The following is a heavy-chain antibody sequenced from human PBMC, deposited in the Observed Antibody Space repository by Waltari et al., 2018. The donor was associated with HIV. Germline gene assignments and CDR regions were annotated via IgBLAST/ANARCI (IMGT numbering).Heavy chain of an antibody. Sequence: EVQLVESGGGLVQPGRSLRLSCAASGFTFDDYAMHWVRPAPGKGLEWVSGISWNSGSIGYADSVKGRFTISRDNAKNSLYLQMNSLRAEDTALYYCAKDVVPAAPYYYYYGMDVWGQGTTVTVSS. CDR1: GFTFDDYA. V-gene: IGHV3-9*01. D-gene: IGHD2-2*01. CDR3: AKDVVPAAPYYYYYGMDV. CDR2: ISWNSGSI. J-gene: IGHJ6*02.